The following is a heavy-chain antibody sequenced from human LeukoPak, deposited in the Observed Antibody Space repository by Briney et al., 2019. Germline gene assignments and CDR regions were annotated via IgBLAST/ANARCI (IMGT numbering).Heavy chain of an antibody. V-gene: IGHV1-18*01. CDR2: ISAYNGNT. CDR3: ARDPYGPGSYYVYYYYYMDV. CDR1: GYTFTSYG. Sequence: GASVKVSCKASGYTFTSYGISWVRQAPGQGLEWMGWISAYNGNTNYAQKLQGRVTMTTDTSTSTAYMELRSLRSDDTAVYYCARDPYGPGSYYVYYYYYMDVWGKGTTVTVSS. J-gene: IGHJ6*03. D-gene: IGHD3-10*01.